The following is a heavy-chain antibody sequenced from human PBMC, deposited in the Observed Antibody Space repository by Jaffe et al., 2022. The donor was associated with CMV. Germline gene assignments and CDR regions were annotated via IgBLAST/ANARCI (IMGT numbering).Heavy chain of an antibody. Sequence: EVQLVESGGGLVQPGGSLRLSCAASGFTFSDHWMNWVRQAPGKGPVWVSHIFGDGRTTNYADSVKGRFTISRDNAKNMLYLQMNSLRVEDTGVYYCVRDTRGPDFWGQGALVTVSS. J-gene: IGHJ4*02. V-gene: IGHV3-74*01. CDR1: GFTFSDHW. D-gene: IGHD1-26*01. CDR2: IFGDGRTT. CDR3: VRDTRGPDF.